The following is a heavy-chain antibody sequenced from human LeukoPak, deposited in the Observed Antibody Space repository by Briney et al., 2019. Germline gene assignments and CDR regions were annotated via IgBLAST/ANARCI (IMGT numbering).Heavy chain of an antibody. V-gene: IGHV1-2*02. D-gene: IGHD6-13*01. CDR1: GYTFTDYY. Sequence: ASVRVSCKASGYTFTDYYMHWVRQAPGQGLEWMGWINPNSGGTNYAQQFQGRVTMTRDTSISTAYMELSNLRSDDTAVYYCARGIAAAGGRWFDPWGQGTLVTVSS. CDR2: INPNSGGT. CDR3: ARGIAAAGGRWFDP. J-gene: IGHJ5*02.